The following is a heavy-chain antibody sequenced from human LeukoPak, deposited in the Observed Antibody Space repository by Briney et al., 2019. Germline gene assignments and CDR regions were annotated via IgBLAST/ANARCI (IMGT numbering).Heavy chain of an antibody. Sequence: EASVKVSCKASGYTFTSYGISWVRQAPGQGLEWMGWISAYNGNTNYAQKLQGRVTMTTDTSTSTAYMELRSLRSDDTAVYYCARASGRSTSEPLDYWGQGTLVTVSS. V-gene: IGHV1-18*01. CDR2: ISAYNGNT. J-gene: IGHJ4*02. CDR3: ARASGRSTSEPLDY. CDR1: GYTFTSYG. D-gene: IGHD2-2*01.